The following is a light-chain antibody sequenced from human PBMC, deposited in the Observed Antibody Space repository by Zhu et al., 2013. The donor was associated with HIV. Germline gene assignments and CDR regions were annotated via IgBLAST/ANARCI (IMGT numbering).Light chain of an antibody. Sequence: EIVMTQSPATLSVSPGERVTLSCRASQSVSSNLAWYQQKPGQAPRLLIYGASTRATGIPARFSGSGSGTEFTLTISSLQSEDFAVYYCQQYNNWPITFGQGTRLEI. CDR1: QSVSSN. J-gene: IGKJ5*01. V-gene: IGKV3-15*01. CDR2: GAS. CDR3: QQYNNWPIT.